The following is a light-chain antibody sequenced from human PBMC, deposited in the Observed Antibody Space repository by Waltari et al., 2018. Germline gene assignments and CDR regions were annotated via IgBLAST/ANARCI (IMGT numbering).Light chain of an antibody. CDR1: ESLVHSNGYRY. J-gene: IGKJ1*01. Sequence: DIVMTQSPLSLPVTPGEPASIPCRSSESLVHSNGYRYLDWYLQKPGQSPQLLIYLSFNRASGVPDRFIGSGSGTDFTLKISRVEAEDVGIYYCMQALETWTFGQGTKVEI. CDR3: MQALETWT. CDR2: LSF. V-gene: IGKV2-28*01.